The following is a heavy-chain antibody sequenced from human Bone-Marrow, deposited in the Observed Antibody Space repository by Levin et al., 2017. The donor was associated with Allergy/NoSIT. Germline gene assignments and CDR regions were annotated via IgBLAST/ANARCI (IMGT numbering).Heavy chain of an antibody. CDR2: MRSTTYGGTT. V-gene: IGHV3-49*03. D-gene: IGHD4/OR15-4a*01. Sequence: GESLKISCAGSGFSFAEYTMIWFRQGPGKGLEWVGFMRSTTYGGTTEFAASVKGRFTISRDDSNSIAYLQMKSLNSADTAVYYCSGLVRTTTLLGYWGRGALVTVSS. J-gene: IGHJ4*02. CDR1: GFSFAEYT. CDR3: SGLVRTTTLLGY.